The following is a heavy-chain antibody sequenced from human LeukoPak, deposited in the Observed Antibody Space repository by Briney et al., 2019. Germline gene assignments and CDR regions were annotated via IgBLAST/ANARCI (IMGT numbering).Heavy chain of an antibody. Sequence: SETLSLTCTVSGGSISSYYWSWIRQPPGKGLEWIGYIYYSGSTNYNPSLKSRVTISIDTSKNQFSLKLTSVTAADTAMYYCARGSSGYSYGWSQGTLVTVSS. J-gene: IGHJ4*02. CDR2: IYYSGST. V-gene: IGHV4-59*01. CDR3: ARGSSGYSYG. D-gene: IGHD5-18*01. CDR1: GGSISSYY.